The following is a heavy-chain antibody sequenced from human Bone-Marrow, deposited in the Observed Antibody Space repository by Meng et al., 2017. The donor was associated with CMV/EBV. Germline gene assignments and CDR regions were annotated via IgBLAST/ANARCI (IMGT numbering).Heavy chain of an antibody. D-gene: IGHD6-19*01. CDR3: ARMQWLAYYFHH. J-gene: IGHJ4*02. CDR1: GGSFSGYY. Sequence: SETLSLTCAVYGGSFSGYYWSWIRQPPGKGLEWIGEINHSGSTNYNPSLKSRVTISVDTSKTKFSLALTSVTAADTAVYYCARMQWLAYYFHHWGQGTLVTVSS. V-gene: IGHV4-34*01. CDR2: INHSGST.